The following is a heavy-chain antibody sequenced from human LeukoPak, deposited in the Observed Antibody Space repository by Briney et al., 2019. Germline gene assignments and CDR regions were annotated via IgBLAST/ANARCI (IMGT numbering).Heavy chain of an antibody. CDR2: IYTSGTT. Sequence: SETLSLTCTVSGGSISSYYWSWIRQPAGKGLEWIGRIYTSGTTNYNPSLKSRVTMSVDTSKNQFSLNLSSVTAADTAVYYCARDLSEDDAFDIWGQGTMVTVSS. V-gene: IGHV4-4*07. CDR1: GGSISSYY. J-gene: IGHJ3*02. D-gene: IGHD2/OR15-2a*01. CDR3: ARDLSEDDAFDI.